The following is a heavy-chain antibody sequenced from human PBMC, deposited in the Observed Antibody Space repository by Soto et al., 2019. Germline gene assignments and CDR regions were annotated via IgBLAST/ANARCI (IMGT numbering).Heavy chain of an antibody. CDR1: GGSISSYY. Sequence: SETLSLTCTVSGGSISSYYWGWIRRPPGKGLEWIGSIYYSGSTYYNPSLKSRVTISVDTSKNQFSLKLSSVTAADTAVYYCARRWGYSFDHWGQGTLVTVS. CDR2: IYYSGST. CDR3: ARRWGYSFDH. D-gene: IGHD7-27*01. V-gene: IGHV4-39*01. J-gene: IGHJ4*01.